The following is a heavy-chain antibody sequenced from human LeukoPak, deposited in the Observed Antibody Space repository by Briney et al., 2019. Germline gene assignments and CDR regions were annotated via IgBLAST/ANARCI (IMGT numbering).Heavy chain of an antibody. J-gene: IGHJ5*02. CDR2: IYYSGST. CDR1: GGPISSYY. Sequence: SETLSLTCTVSGGPISSYYWSWIRQPPGKGLEWIGYIYYSGSTNYNPSLKSRVTISVDTSKNQFSLKLSSVTAADTAVYYCARGPGDWFDPWGQGTLVTVSS. V-gene: IGHV4-59*01. CDR3: ARGPGDWFDP.